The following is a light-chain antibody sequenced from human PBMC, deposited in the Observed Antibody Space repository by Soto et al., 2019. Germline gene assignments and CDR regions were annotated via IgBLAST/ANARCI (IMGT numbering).Light chain of an antibody. V-gene: IGKV1-39*01. CDR3: QQSSSSPPIT. CDR1: QNIDNY. J-gene: IGKJ5*01. CDR2: AAS. Sequence: DIQLTQSPSSLSASLGDRVTISCRASQNIDNYLHWYQQKSGKAPEALIYAASSLRDGVSSRFRGSGYGTEFTLTINNLQPEDFATYYCQQSSSSPPITFGQGTRLDI.